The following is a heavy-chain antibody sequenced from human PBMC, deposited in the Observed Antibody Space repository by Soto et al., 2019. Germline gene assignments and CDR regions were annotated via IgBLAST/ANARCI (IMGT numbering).Heavy chain of an antibody. CDR1: GGSFSGYY. V-gene: IGHV4-34*01. CDR2: INHSGST. Sequence: SETLSLTCAVYGGSFSGYYWSWIRQPPGKGLEWIGEINHSGSTNYNPSLKSRVTISVDTSKNQFSLKLSSVTAADTAVYFCASGRWRQLAYSGQGTLVTVSS. CDR3: ASGRWRQLAY. D-gene: IGHD5-18*01. J-gene: IGHJ4*02.